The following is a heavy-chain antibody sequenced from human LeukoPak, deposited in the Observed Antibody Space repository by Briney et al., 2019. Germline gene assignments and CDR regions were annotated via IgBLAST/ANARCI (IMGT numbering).Heavy chain of an antibody. CDR3: ARDERLLSFLK. J-gene: IGHJ4*02. Sequence: GGSLRLSCAASGFTFSNYGMSWVRQAPGKGLEWVSGTTGSGGSTYYADSVKGRFTISRDNSKNTLYLQMNSLRAEDTAIYYCARDERLLSFLKWGQGTLVTVS. CDR2: TTGSGGST. CDR1: GFTFSNYG. D-gene: IGHD3-3*01. V-gene: IGHV3-23*01.